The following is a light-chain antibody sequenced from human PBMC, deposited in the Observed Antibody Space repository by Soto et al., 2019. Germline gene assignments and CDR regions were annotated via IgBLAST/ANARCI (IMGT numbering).Light chain of an antibody. CDR2: DVS. CDR1: SSDVGGYNY. CDR3: SSYTSSSSL. V-gene: IGLV2-14*01. Sequence: QSALTHPASVYGSPVEAIRIFCTETSSDVGGYNYVSWYQQHPGKAPKLMIYDVSNRPSGVSNRFSGSKSGNTASLTISGLQAEDEADYYCSSYTSSSSLFGTGTKVTVL. J-gene: IGLJ1*01.